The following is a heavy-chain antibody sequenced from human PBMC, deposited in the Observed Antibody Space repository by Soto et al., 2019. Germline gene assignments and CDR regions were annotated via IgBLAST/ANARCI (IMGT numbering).Heavy chain of an antibody. D-gene: IGHD1-20*01. Sequence: QIQLAQSGPEVARPGASVNVSCKASGYIFSDYGINWARQAPGQGLEWMGWISAYTGNTKYSQILKGRVTMTTDSSARTGYMELRRLRADDTAMYFCARFGRARRRDFSYKDGMDVWGQ. CDR3: ARFGRARRRDFSYKDGMDV. V-gene: IGHV1-18*01. CDR2: ISAYTGNT. J-gene: IGHJ6*02. CDR1: GYIFSDYG.